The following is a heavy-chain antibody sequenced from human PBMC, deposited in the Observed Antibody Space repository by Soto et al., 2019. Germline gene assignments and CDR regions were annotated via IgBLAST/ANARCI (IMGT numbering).Heavy chain of an antibody. CDR2: IYYSGST. V-gene: IGHV4-59*01. CDR3: AGRGEVGDAEAFDI. CDR1: GGSISSYY. Sequence: SETLSLTCTVSGGSISSYYWSWIRHPPGKGLEWIGYIYYSGSTNYNPSLKGRVTISVDTSKNQFSLKLSAVTAADTAVYYCAGRGEVGDAEAFDIWGQGTIATV. J-gene: IGHJ3*02. D-gene: IGHD4-17*01.